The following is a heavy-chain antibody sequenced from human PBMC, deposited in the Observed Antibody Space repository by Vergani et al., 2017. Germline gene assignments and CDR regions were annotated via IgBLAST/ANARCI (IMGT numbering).Heavy chain of an antibody. J-gene: IGHJ1*01. D-gene: IGHD2-2*01. Sequence: QVQLQQWGAGLLKPSETLSLTCAVYGGSFSGYYWSWIRQPPGKGLEWIGEINHSGSTNYNPSLKSRVTISVDTSKNQFSLKLSSVTAADTAVYYCARGGRGMYVVVPAAGFQHWGQGTLVTVSS. CDR1: GGSFSGYY. V-gene: IGHV4-34*01. CDR3: ARGGRGMYVVVPAAGFQH. CDR2: INHSGST.